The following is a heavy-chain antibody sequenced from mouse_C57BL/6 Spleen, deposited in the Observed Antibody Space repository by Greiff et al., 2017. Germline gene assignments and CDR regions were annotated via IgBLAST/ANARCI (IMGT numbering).Heavy chain of an antibody. CDR3: ARYPPTTVVPSMDY. V-gene: IGHV1-55*01. J-gene: IGHJ4*01. CDR2: IYPGSGSP. Sequence: QVQLQQPGAELVKPGASVKMSCKASGYTFTSYWITWVKQRPGQGLEWIGDIYPGSGSPNYNEKFKSKATLTVDTSSSTAYMQLSSLTSEDSAVYYCARYPPTTVVPSMDYWGQGTAGTVSS. CDR1: GYTFTSYW. D-gene: IGHD1-1*01.